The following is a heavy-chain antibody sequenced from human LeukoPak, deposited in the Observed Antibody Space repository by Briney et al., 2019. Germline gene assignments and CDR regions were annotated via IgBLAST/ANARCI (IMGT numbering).Heavy chain of an antibody. CDR3: ARDLGFSYGYGRANYYYYGMDV. CDR1: GFTFRSYG. CDR2: LWYDGSNK. D-gene: IGHD5-18*01. J-gene: IGHJ6*02. Sequence: GGSLRLSCAASGFTFRSYGMHWVRQALGTGLEWVAVLWYDGSNKYYADSVKGRFTISRDNFKNTLYLQMNSLRAEDTAVYYCARDLGFSYGYGRANYYYYGMDVWGQGTTVTVSS. V-gene: IGHV3-33*01.